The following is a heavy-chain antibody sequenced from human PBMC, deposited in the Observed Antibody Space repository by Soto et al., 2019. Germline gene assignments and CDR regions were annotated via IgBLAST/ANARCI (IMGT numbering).Heavy chain of an antibody. CDR1: GGSISSSSYY. V-gene: IGHV4-39*02. Sequence: SETLSLTCTVSGGSISSSSYYWGWIRQPPGKGLEWIGSIYYSGSTYYNPSLKSRVTISVDTSKNQFSLQLSSVTAADTAVYYCARDSLGDSEYSSSPYGMDVWGQGTTVTVSS. CDR2: IYYSGST. CDR3: ARDSLGDSEYSSSPYGMDV. D-gene: IGHD6-6*01. J-gene: IGHJ6*02.